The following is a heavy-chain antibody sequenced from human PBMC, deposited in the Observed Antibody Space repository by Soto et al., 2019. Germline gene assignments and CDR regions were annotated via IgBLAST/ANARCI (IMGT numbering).Heavy chain of an antibody. J-gene: IGHJ2*01. CDR2: FTPKFGTA. V-gene: IGHV1-69*01. CDR1: GVSFTDHG. CDR3: ACAVVSGFEHWYFDL. Sequence: QVQLVQSGAEVKKPGSSVKVSCRASGVSFTDHGISWLGQAPGQGLEWIGGFTPKFGTANYAPKFQGRVSITADESKTTASVTPSSLSPEDTAVYFCACAVVSGFEHWYFDLWGRGTLITVSS. D-gene: IGHD5-12*01.